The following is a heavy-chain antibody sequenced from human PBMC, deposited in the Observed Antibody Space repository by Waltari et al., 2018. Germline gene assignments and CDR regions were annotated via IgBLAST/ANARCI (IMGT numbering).Heavy chain of an antibody. CDR2: IDPEDGET. CDR3: APLPGGSGQTFDY. D-gene: IGHD3-10*01. V-gene: IGHV1-69-2*01. J-gene: IGHJ4*02. CDR1: GYTFMDYF. Sequence: EVELVQSGAEVKKPGATVKIPCQASGYTFMDYFMHWVQQAPGKGLEWMGRIDPEDGETVYSEKFQGRVTITADTSTDTAYMELSSLTSGDTAVYYCAPLPGGSGQTFDYWGQGTLVTVSS.